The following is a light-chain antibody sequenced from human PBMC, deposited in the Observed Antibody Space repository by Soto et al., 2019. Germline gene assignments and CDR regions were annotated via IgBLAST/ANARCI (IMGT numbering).Light chain of an antibody. V-gene: IGKV1-5*03. CDR3: QQYRYFPWT. CDR1: QTISMS. J-gene: IGKJ1*01. Sequence: DIQMTQSPSTLSASVGDRVTITCRASQTISMSLAWHQQKPGTAPKPLLYKASSLESGAPSRFSGSGSGTEFTLTSSSLQPDEFATYYCQQYRYFPWTFGQGTRVEIK. CDR2: KAS.